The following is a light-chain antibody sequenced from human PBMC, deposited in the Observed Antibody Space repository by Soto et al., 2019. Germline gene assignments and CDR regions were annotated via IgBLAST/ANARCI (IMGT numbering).Light chain of an antibody. CDR2: DAS. V-gene: IGKV3-11*01. CDR1: QSVSSY. Sequence: EIVLTQSPATLSLSPGEIAPLSCRARQSVSSYLAWYQQNPGQAPRLLIYDASNRATGIPARFSGSGSGTDFTLTISSLEPEDFAVYYCQQRSNWPPLTFGGGTKVEIK. J-gene: IGKJ4*01. CDR3: QQRSNWPPLT.